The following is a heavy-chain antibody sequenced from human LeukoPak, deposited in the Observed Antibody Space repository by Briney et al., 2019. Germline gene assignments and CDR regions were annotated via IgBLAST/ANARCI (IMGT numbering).Heavy chain of an antibody. CDR2: IYYSGST. Sequence: SETLSLTCTVSGGSISSYYWSWIRQPPGKGLEWIGYIYYSGSTNYNPSLKSRVTISIDTSKNQFSLRLSSVTATDTAIYYCARDRYGMDVWGQGTTVTVSS. CDR3: ARDRYGMDV. CDR1: GGSISSYY. J-gene: IGHJ6*02. V-gene: IGHV4-59*01.